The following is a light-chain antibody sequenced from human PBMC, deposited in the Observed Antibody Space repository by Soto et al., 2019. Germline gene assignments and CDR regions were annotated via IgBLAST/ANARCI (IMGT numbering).Light chain of an antibody. J-gene: IGKJ5*01. CDR1: QSVSSSS. V-gene: IGKV3-20*01. CDR3: QQYGNSPIT. Sequence: EIVLTQSPGTLSLSPGEGGTLSCRASQSVSSSSLAWYQQKPGQAPRLLIYSASSRATGIPDRFSGSGSGTDFTLTITRLEPEDFAVYYCQQYGNSPITFDQGTRLEIE. CDR2: SAS.